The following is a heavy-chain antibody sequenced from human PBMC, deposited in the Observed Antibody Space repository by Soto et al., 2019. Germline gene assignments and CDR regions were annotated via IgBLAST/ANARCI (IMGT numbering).Heavy chain of an antibody. J-gene: IGHJ4*02. Sequence: VRVQESSPGLVKPSDTLSLTSGVSGYSISGDNWWVWIRQPPGKGLEWIGYIHYTGFVYSNPSLKSRLTMSVDRSKNQFSLNLTSVTAVDTAVYYCATKDNGKYYFDYWGQGALVTVSS. CDR2: IHYTGFV. V-gene: IGHV4-28*05. CDR3: ATKDNGKYYFDY. CDR1: GYSISGDNW. D-gene: IGHD1-26*01.